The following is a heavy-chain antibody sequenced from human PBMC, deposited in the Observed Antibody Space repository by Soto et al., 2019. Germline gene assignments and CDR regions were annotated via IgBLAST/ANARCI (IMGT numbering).Heavy chain of an antibody. D-gene: IGHD3-16*01. J-gene: IGHJ4*02. Sequence: PSETLSLTCAVSGGYISSGGYSWSWIRQPPGKGLEWIGYIYHSGSTYYNPSLKSRVTISVDTSKNQFSLKLSSVTAADTAVYYCARDTPLYGGIDYWGQGTLVTVSS. V-gene: IGHV4-30-2*05. CDR1: GGYISSGGYS. CDR3: ARDTPLYGGIDY. CDR2: IYHSGST.